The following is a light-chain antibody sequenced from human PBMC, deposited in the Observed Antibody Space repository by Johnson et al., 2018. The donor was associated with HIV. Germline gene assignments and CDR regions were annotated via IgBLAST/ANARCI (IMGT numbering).Light chain of an antibody. V-gene: IGLV1-51*02. Sequence: QSVLTQPPSVSAAPGQKVTISCSGSSSNIGDNYVSWYQQLPGTAPKLLIYETTKRPSGIPDRFSGSKSGTSATLGITGLQTGDEADYYCGTWDSSLSAGPYVFGTGTKVTVL. J-gene: IGLJ1*01. CDR2: ETT. CDR3: GTWDSSLSAGPYV. CDR1: SSNIGDNY.